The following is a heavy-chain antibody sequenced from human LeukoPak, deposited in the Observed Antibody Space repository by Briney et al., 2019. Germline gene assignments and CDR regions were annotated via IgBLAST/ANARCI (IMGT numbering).Heavy chain of an antibody. D-gene: IGHD1-26*01. V-gene: IGHV1-69*04. CDR2: IIPILGIA. Sequence: GASVTVSCKASGCILSSCAISLVREAPGQGLEWMGRIIPILGIANYTQKFQGRVTITADQSTSTAYMELSSLSSEDTAVYYCARVTPQKVDYYGMDVWGQGTTVTVSS. CDR1: GCILSSCA. CDR3: ARVTPQKVDYYGMDV. J-gene: IGHJ6*02.